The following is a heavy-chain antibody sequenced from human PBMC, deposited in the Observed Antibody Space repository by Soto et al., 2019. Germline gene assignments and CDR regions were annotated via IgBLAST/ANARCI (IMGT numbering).Heavy chain of an antibody. V-gene: IGHV4-39*01. CDR2: IFISGGT. J-gene: IGHJ6*02. CDR3: ARQIYYRSGSYVAGMDV. CDR1: GGSISSSSYY. D-gene: IGHD3-10*01. Sequence: QLQLQESGPGLVKPSETLSLTCTVSGGSISSSSYYWGWIRQPPGKGLGWLGTIFISGGTYYNPFLKSRVTIAVDTSKNQFSLQLSSVTAADTAVYYCARQIYYRSGSYVAGMDVWGQGTTVTVSS.